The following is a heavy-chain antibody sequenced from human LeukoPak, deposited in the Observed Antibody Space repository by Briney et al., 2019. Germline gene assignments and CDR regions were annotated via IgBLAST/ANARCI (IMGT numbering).Heavy chain of an antibody. V-gene: IGHV4-61*02. CDR2: LYIGGNT. J-gene: IGHJ6*03. CDR3: ARVPSGSFDSGAYYYAGYYYMDV. D-gene: IGHD3-22*01. Sequence: PSETLSLTCTVSGASIGIGSYSWSWIRQPAGKGLEWIGRLYIGGNTNYNPSLKSRVTISLDTSRNHLSLKLSSVTAADTAVYYCARVPSGSFDSGAYYYAGYYYMDVWGKGTPVTISS. CDR1: GASIGIGSYS.